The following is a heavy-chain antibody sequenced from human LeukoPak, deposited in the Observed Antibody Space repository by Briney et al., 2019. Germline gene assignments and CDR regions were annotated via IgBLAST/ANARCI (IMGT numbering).Heavy chain of an antibody. Sequence: GASVKVSCKASGYIFNNYGFMWVRQAPGQGLEWMGGMLPIFGTANYAQKFQGRVTITADESSNTASLDLSSLTSEDTAVYYCATDPNPYSSTSGYFDFWGQGTLVTVSS. CDR3: ATDPNPYSSTSGYFDF. CDR1: GYIFNNYG. CDR2: MLPIFGTA. D-gene: IGHD6-13*01. J-gene: IGHJ4*02. V-gene: IGHV1-69*13.